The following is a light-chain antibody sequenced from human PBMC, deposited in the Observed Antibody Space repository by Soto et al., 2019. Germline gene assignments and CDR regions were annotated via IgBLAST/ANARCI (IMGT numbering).Light chain of an antibody. V-gene: IGKV3-15*01. J-gene: IGKJ1*01. CDR3: QQYNNWPPDRT. Sequence: EIVMTQSPATLSVSPGERATLSCRASQSVGSNLAWYQQKPGQAPRLLIYGASTRATGTPARFSGSGSGTEFTHSISSLQSEDFAIYFCQQYNNWPPDRTFGQGTKVEIK. CDR1: QSVGSN. CDR2: GAS.